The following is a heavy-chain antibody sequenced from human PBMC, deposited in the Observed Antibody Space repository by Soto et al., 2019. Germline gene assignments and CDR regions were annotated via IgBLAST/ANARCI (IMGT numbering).Heavy chain of an antibody. V-gene: IGHV1-3*01. J-gene: IGHJ5*02. CDR1: GYTFTSYA. CDR2: INAGNGNT. Sequence: ASVKVSCKASGYTFTSYAMHWVRQAPGQRLEWMGWINAGNGNTKYSQKFQGRVTITRDTSASTAYMELSSLRSEDTAVYYCARGRRRIAPYNWFDPWGQGTLVTSPQ. D-gene: IGHD6-13*01. CDR3: ARGRRRIAPYNWFDP.